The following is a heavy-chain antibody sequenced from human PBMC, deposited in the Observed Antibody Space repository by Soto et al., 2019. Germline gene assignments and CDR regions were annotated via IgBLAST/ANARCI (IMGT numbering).Heavy chain of an antibody. D-gene: IGHD6-6*01. V-gene: IGHV1-2*04. Sequence: GASVKVSCKASGYTFTGYYMHWVRQAPGQGLEWMGWINPNSGGTNYAQKFQGWVTMTRDTSISTAYMELSRLRSDDTAVYYCARDLVEYSSSSYLYYYGMDVWGQGTTVTVS. J-gene: IGHJ6*02. CDR1: GYTFTGYY. CDR3: ARDLVEYSSSSYLYYYGMDV. CDR2: INPNSGGT.